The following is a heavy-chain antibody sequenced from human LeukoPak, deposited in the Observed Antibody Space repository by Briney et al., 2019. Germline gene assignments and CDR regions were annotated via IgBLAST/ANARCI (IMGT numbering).Heavy chain of an antibody. Sequence: ASVKVSCKASGYTFTSYGISWVRQAPGQGLEWMGWISAYNGNTDYAQKLQGRVTMTADTSTSTAYMELRSLRSDDTAVYYCASTNYYYYMDVWGKGTTVTVSS. CDR2: ISAYNGNT. J-gene: IGHJ6*03. CDR3: ASTNYYYYMDV. CDR1: GYTFTSYG. V-gene: IGHV1-18*01.